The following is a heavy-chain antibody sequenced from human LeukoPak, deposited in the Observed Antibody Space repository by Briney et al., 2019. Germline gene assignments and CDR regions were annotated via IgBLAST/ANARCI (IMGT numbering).Heavy chain of an antibody. J-gene: IGHJ6*03. CDR2: INHSGST. Sequence: SETLSHTCAVYGGSFSGYYWSWIRQPPGKGLEWIGEINHSGSTNYNPSLKSRVTISVDTSKNQFSLKLSSVTAADTAVYYCARGKGSSYGPDMDVWGKGTTVTVSS. V-gene: IGHV4-34*01. CDR1: GGSFSGYY. CDR3: ARGKGSSYGPDMDV. D-gene: IGHD3-10*01.